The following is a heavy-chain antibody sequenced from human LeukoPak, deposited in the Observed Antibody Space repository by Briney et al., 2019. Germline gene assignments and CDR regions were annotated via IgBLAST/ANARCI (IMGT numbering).Heavy chain of an antibody. CDR2: ISGSGGST. D-gene: IGHD2-15*01. J-gene: IGHJ4*02. V-gene: IGHV3-23*01. CDR1: GFTFSSYV. Sequence: PGGSLRLSCAASGFTFSSYVMSWVRQAPGKGLEWVSAISGSGGSTYYTASVKGRFTISRDNPKNTLYLQMNSLRAEDTAVYYCAKEAAPTQYYFDYWGQGTLVTVSS. CDR3: AKEAAPTQYYFDY.